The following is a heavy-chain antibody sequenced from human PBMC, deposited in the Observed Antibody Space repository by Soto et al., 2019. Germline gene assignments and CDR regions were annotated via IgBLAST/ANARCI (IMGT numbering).Heavy chain of an antibody. V-gene: IGHV1-3*01. D-gene: IGHD6-13*01. Sequence: ASVKVSCKASGYTFTSYAMHWVRQAPGQRLEWMGWINAGNGNTKYSQKFQGRVTITRDTSASTAYMELSSLRSEDTAVYYCATVYSRSWHFAYWGQGTLVTVSS. J-gene: IGHJ4*02. CDR2: INAGNGNT. CDR3: ATVYSRSWHFAY. CDR1: GYTFTSYA.